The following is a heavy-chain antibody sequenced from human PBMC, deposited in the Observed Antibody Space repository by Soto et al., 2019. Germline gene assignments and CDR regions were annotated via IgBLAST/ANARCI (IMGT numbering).Heavy chain of an antibody. CDR2: IYQSGVT. V-gene: IGHV4-30-2*01. D-gene: IGHD6-19*01. CDR3: AGMPYTSGLRFDP. CDR1: GDSYSISTYS. J-gene: IGHJ5*02. Sequence: SETLSLTCNMSGDSYSISTYSWSWIRQPPGKALQWIGFIYQSGVTSYNPSLASRVSISLDRSNNQCSLKLKSVTAADTAVYFCAGMPYTSGLRFDPWGPGTLVTVSS.